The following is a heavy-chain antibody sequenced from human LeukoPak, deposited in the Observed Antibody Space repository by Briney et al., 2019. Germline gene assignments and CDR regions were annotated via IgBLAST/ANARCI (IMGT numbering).Heavy chain of an antibody. CDR3: ARQLRYLDWHSYYYYMDV. J-gene: IGHJ6*03. CDR1: GYTFTSYY. Sequence: ASVKVSCKASGYTFTSYYMHWVRQAPGQGLEWMGIINPSGGSTSYAQKFQGRVTMTRDTSTSTVYMELSSLRSEDTAVYYCARQLRYLDWHSYYYYMDVWGKGTTVTISS. D-gene: IGHD3-9*01. V-gene: IGHV1-46*01. CDR2: INPSGGST.